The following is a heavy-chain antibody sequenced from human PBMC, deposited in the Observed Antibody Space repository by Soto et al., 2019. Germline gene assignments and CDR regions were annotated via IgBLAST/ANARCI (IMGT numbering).Heavy chain of an antibody. CDR3: ARPRYSSGWSPDY. CDR2: IRYDESYK. Sequence: PGGSLRLSCAASGFTFSSYWMHWVRQAPGKGPEWVAVIRYDESYKNYADSVKGRFTISRDNSKDTLYLQMNSLRVEDTAVYYCARPRYSSGWSPDYWGQGTLVTVSS. V-gene: IGHV3-33*08. J-gene: IGHJ4*02. CDR1: GFTFSSYW. D-gene: IGHD6-19*01.